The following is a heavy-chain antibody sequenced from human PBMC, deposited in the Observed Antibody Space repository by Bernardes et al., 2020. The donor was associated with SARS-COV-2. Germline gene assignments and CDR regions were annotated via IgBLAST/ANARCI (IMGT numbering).Heavy chain of an antibody. CDR1: WFSLSTSGVG. CDR2: IYWDDDK. Sequence: SGPTLGKPTQTLTLTCPFSWFSLSTSGVGVRWIRQPPGKALEWLALIYWDDDKRYSPSLKSRLTITKDTSKNQVVLTMTNMDPVDTATYYCAHRLVEDYYDSSGPFDYWGQGTLVTVSS. D-gene: IGHD3-22*01. V-gene: IGHV2-5*02. CDR3: AHRLVEDYYDSSGPFDY. J-gene: IGHJ4*02.